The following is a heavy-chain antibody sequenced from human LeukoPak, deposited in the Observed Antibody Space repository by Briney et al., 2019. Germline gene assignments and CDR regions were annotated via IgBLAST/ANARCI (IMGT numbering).Heavy chain of an antibody. CDR2: IIPILGIA. V-gene: IGHV1-69*04. D-gene: IGHD3-22*01. CDR1: GGTFSSYA. J-gene: IGHJ4*02. Sequence: SVKVSCKASGGTFSSYAISWVRQAPGQGLEWMGRIIPILGIANYAQKFQGRVTITADKSTSTAYMELSSLRSEDTAVYYCAKQGDLYYDSSGTDWGQGTLVTVSS. CDR3: AKQGDLYYDSSGTD.